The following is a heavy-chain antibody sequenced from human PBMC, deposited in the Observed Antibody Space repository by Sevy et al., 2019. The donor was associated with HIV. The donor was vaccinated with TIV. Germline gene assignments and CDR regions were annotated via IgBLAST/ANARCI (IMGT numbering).Heavy chain of an antibody. Sequence: SETLSLTCTVSGGSISSGGYYWSWIRQHPGKGLEWIGYIYYSGSTYYNPSLKSRVTISVDTSKNQFSLKLSAVTAADTAVYYCARGQGMSGYYYVWGQGTMVTVSS. CDR3: ARGQGMSGYYYV. V-gene: IGHV4-31*03. CDR2: IYYSGST. D-gene: IGHD3-22*01. CDR1: GGSISSGGYY. J-gene: IGHJ3*01.